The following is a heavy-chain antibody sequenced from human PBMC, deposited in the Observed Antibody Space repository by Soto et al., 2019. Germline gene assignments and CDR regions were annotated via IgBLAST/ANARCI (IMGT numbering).Heavy chain of an antibody. CDR1: GFTFSSYG. J-gene: IGHJ6*02. CDR3: AEGKRHDYGDLYYYGMDV. Sequence: PGGSLRLSCAASGFTFSSYGMHWVRQAPGKGLEWVAVISYDGSNKYYADSVKGRFTISRDNSKNTLYLQMNSLRAEDTAVYYCAEGKRHDYGDLYYYGMDVWGQGTTVTVSS. V-gene: IGHV3-30*18. CDR2: ISYDGSNK. D-gene: IGHD4-17*01.